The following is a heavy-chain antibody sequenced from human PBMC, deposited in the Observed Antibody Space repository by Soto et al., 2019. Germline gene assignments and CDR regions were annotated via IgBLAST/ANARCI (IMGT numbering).Heavy chain of an antibody. D-gene: IGHD2-21*01. V-gene: IGHV1-18*01. Sequence: QVQLVQSGDEVKELGASVKVSCKASGYTFVSHGISWVRQAPGQVFEWMGWISADNDNGNSAQKFQDRVTTTIETSTNTAYMELRNLTSDDTALYYCVRDAWQQSSGDVWGQGTLVTVSS. CDR2: ISADNDNG. CDR3: VRDAWQQSSGDV. J-gene: IGHJ4*02. CDR1: GYTFVSHG.